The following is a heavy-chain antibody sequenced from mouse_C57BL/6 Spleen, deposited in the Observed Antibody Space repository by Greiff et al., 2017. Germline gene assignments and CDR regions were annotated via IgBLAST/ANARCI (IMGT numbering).Heavy chain of an antibody. V-gene: IGHV1-18*01. D-gene: IGHD2-1*01. CDR2: INPNNGGT. CDR1: GYTFTDYN. J-gene: IGHJ4*01. CDR3: ARSEGNYDAMDY. Sequence: EVKLQESGPELVKPGASVKIPCKASGYTFTDYNMDWVKQSHGKSLEWIGDINPNNGGTIYNQKFKGKATLTVDKSSSTAYMELRSLTSEDTAVYYCARSEGNYDAMDYWGQGTSVTVSS.